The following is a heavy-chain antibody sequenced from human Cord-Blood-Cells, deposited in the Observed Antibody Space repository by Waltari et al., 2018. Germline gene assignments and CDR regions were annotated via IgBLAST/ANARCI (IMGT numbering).Heavy chain of an antibody. CDR1: GGSFSGHS. D-gene: IGHD6-6*01. CDR3: ARENVRAARLNAFDI. Sequence: QVQLQQWGAGLLKPSETLSLTCALYGGSFSGHSWSWVRQPPGKGLEGIGEINHSGRTNYHPCLKSRLTISVVTSSSHFSLKRSSVSAVDTAVYYCARENVRAARLNAFDIWGQGTMVTVSS. J-gene: IGHJ3*02. CDR2: INHSGRT. V-gene: IGHV4-34*01.